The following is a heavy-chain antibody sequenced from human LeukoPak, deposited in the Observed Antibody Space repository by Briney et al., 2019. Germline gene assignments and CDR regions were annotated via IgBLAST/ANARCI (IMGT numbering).Heavy chain of an antibody. CDR3: ARDNREYSGYDDYNWSWWAASDYYYYYMDV. CDR2: IYYSGST. D-gene: IGHD5-12*01. J-gene: IGHJ6*03. Sequence: PSETLSLTCTVSGGSISSYYWSWIRQPPGKGLEWIGYIYYSGSTNYNPSLKSRVTISVDTSKNQFSLKLSSVTAADTAVYYCARDNREYSGYDDYNWSWWAASDYYYYYMDVWGKGTTVTVSS. V-gene: IGHV4-59*01. CDR1: GGSISSYY.